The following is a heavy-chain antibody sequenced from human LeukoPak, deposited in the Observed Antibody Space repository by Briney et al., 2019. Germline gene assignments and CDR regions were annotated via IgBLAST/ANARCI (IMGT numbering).Heavy chain of an antibody. D-gene: IGHD3-22*01. J-gene: IGHJ4*02. V-gene: IGHV3-49*04. CDR1: GFTFSSYG. CDR2: IRSKAYGGTT. CDR3: TRDLYYYDSSGYSNFDY. Sequence: GGTLRLSCAASGFTFSSYGMSWVRQAPGKGLEWVGFIRSKAYGGTTEYAASVKGRFTISRDDSKSIAYLQMNSLKTEDTAVYYCTRDLYYYDSSGYSNFDYWGQGTLVTVSS.